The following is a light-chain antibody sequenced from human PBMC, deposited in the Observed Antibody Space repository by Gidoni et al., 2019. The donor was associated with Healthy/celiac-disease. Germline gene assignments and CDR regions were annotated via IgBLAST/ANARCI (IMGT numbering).Light chain of an antibody. CDR1: QSVSSY. V-gene: IGKV3-11*01. Sequence: EIVLTQSPATLSLSPGERATLSCRASQSVSSYLAWYQQKPGQAHRLLIYDASNRATGIPARFSGSGSGTDFTLTISSLEPEDFAVYYCQQRSNSLTFXGXTKVEIK. J-gene: IGKJ4*01. CDR3: QQRSNSLT. CDR2: DAS.